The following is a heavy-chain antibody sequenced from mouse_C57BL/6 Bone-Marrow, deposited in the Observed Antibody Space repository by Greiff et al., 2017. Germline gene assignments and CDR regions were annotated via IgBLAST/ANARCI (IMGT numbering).Heavy chain of an antibody. J-gene: IGHJ3*01. Sequence: VQLQESGAELARPGASVKLSCKASGYTFTSYGISWVKQRTGQGLEWIGEIYPRSGNTYYNEKFKGKATLTADKSSSTAYMELRSLTSEDSAVYFCAREGYGSPFAYWGQGTLVTVSA. D-gene: IGHD1-1*01. CDR1: GYTFTSYG. CDR2: IYPRSGNT. CDR3: AREGYGSPFAY. V-gene: IGHV1-81*01.